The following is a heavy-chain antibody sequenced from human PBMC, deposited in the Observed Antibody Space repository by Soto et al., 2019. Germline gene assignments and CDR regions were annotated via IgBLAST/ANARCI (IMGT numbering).Heavy chain of an antibody. J-gene: IGHJ4*02. CDR1: GGSISSGDYY. CDR3: ARVGGFGATTIDD. D-gene: IGHD3-10*01. Sequence: QVQLQESGPGLVKPSQTLSLTCTVSGGSISSGDYYWSWIRQPPGKGLEWIGYIYYSGSTYYNPSLKSRVTISVNTSKNQFSLKLSSVPAADTAVYYCARVGGFGATTIDDWGQGTLVTVAS. CDR2: IYYSGST. V-gene: IGHV4-30-4*01.